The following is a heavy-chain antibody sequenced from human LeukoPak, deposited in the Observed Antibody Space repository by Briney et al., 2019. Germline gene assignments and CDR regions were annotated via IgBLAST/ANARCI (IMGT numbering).Heavy chain of an antibody. Sequence: PGGSLRLSCAASGFTFSSYSMNWVRQAPGKGLEWVANIKQDGTEKDYVDSVKGRFTISRDNAQNSLYLQMHTLRDEDTAVYYCARQQRLETRTFILIRHYYFDYWGQGALVTVSS. D-gene: IGHD6-25*01. V-gene: IGHV3-7*01. CDR2: IKQDGTEK. J-gene: IGHJ4*02. CDR3: ARQQRLETRTFILIRHYYFDY. CDR1: GFTFSSYS.